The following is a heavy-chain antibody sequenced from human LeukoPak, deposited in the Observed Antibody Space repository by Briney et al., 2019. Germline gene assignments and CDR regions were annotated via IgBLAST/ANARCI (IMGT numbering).Heavy chain of an antibody. J-gene: IGHJ3*02. CDR2: ISSSSSTI. D-gene: IGHD2-2*01. Sequence: GGSLRLSCAASGFTFSSYSMNWVRQAPGKGPEWVSYISSSSSTIYYADSVKGRFTISRDNAKNSLYLQMNSLRAEDTAVYYCAVTDLPGVVPAKRDRGAFDIWGQGTMVTVSS. V-gene: IGHV3-48*01. CDR3: AVTDLPGVVPAKRDRGAFDI. CDR1: GFTFSSYS.